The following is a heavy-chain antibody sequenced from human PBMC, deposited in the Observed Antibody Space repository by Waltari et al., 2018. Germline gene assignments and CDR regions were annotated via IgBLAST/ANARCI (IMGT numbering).Heavy chain of an antibody. J-gene: IGHJ3*02. D-gene: IGHD3-16*01. CDR2: FDPEDADT. Sequence: QVQLVQSGAEVKKPGASVKVSCKVSGYTLTDLSIHWVRQAPGKGLEWMGGFDPEDADTIYAQKFQGRVTMTEDTSTDTAYMELSSLRSEDTAVYYCNRGGPPRRGFDIWGQGTMVTVSS. CDR3: NRGGPPRRGFDI. V-gene: IGHV1-24*01. CDR1: GYTLTDLS.